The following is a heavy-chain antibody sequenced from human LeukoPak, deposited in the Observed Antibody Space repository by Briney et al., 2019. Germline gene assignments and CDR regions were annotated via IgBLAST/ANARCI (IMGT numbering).Heavy chain of an antibody. D-gene: IGHD3-22*01. Sequence: PSETLSLTCTVSGGSISSYYWSWIRQPPGKGLEWIGYIYYSGSTNYNPSLKSRVTISVDTSKNQFSLKLSSVTAADTAVYYCARATRGLGSGYCLFDYWGQGTLVTVSS. V-gene: IGHV4-59*01. J-gene: IGHJ4*02. CDR1: GGSISSYY. CDR2: IYYSGST. CDR3: ARATRGLGSGYCLFDY.